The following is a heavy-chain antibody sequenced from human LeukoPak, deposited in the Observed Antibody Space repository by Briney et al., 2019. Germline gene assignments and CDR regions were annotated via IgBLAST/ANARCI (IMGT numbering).Heavy chain of an antibody. V-gene: IGHV3-7*01. CDR3: ARFGYVAAVDL. J-gene: IGHJ4*02. CDR2: INPAGTET. Sequence: PVGSLRLSCVASGFSFSAYWMTWVRQAPGTGLEWVANINPAGTETYYVDPVKGRFTISRDNAKNLLYLQMNSLRAEDTAVYYCARFGYVAAVDLWGQGTLVTVSS. D-gene: IGHD2-15*01. CDR1: GFSFSAYW.